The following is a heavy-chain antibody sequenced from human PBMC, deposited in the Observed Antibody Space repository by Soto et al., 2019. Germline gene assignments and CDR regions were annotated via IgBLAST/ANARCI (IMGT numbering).Heavy chain of an antibody. V-gene: IGHV3-21*01. J-gene: IGHJ4*02. Sequence: EVQLVESGGGLVKPGGSLRLSCAASGFTFSSYSMNWVRQAPGKGLAWVSSISSSSSYIYYADSVKGRFTISRDNDKNSLYLQMNSLRAEDTAVYYCARAPTRYCSSTSRPRYYWGQGTLVTVSS. CDR1: GFTFSSYS. D-gene: IGHD2-2*01. CDR3: ARAPTRYCSSTSRPRYY. CDR2: ISSSSSYI.